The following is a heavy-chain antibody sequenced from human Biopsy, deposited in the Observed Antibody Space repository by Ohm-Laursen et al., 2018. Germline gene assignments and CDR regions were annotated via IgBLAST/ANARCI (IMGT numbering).Heavy chain of an antibody. J-gene: IGHJ3*01. CDR3: ARDIMNPIGGLVARSDVFDV. V-gene: IGHV1-2*02. Sequence: SVKASCKVSGYTFTDYFSHSVRQAPEQGPEWMGWISPSSGGTTYAQKFQGRVTMIRATSATTGYMELSSLRSADTAVYYCARDIMNPIGGLVARSDVFDVWGQGTMVTVSS. D-gene: IGHD3-16*02. CDR2: ISPSSGGT. CDR1: GYTFTDYF.